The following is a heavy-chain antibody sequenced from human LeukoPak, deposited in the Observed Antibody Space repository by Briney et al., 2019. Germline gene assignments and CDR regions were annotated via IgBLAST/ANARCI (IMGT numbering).Heavy chain of an antibody. D-gene: IGHD6-19*01. Sequence: GVLRLSCAASGFTFDDYTMHWVRQAPGKGLEWVSLISWDGGSTYYADSVKGRFTISRDNSKNSLYLQMNSLRTEDTALYYCAKAVGAYSSGWYYFDYWGQGTLVTVSS. CDR3: AKAVGAYSSGWYYFDY. J-gene: IGHJ4*02. CDR2: ISWDGGST. CDR1: GFTFDDYT. V-gene: IGHV3-43*01.